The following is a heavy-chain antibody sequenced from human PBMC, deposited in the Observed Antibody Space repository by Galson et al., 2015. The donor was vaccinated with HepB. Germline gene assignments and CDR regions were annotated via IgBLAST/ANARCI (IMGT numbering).Heavy chain of an antibody. J-gene: IGHJ6*02. CDR3: ARTPRIRTFGVLTDNGMDV. V-gene: IGHV5-10-1*01. D-gene: IGHD3-3*01. Sequence: QSGAEVKKPGESLRISCKGSGYSFSSYWITWVRQMPGKGLEWMGRIDPSDSYTSYRPSFQGHVTISADKSINTAYLHWRSLKASDTAMYYCARTPRIRTFGVLTDNGMDVWGQGTTVTVS. CDR2: IDPSDSYT. CDR1: GYSFSSYW.